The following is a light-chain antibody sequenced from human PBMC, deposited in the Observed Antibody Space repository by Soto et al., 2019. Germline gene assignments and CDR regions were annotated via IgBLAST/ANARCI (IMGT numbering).Light chain of an antibody. CDR3: QQYAVYPIT. J-gene: IGKJ4*01. CDR2: KAS. V-gene: IGKV1-5*03. Sequence: DIQMTQSPSTLSASVGDRVTITCRTSQEINNWLAWYQQKPGKGPKLLIYKASTLQSGVPSRFSGSASGTEFTLTISSLQPDDFASYHCQQYAVYPITFGGGTEVEIK. CDR1: QEINNW.